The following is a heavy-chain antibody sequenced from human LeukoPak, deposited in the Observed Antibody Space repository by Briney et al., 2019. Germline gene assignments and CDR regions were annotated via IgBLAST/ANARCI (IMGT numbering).Heavy chain of an antibody. V-gene: IGHV1-69*05. Sequence: SVKVSCKASGGTFTSYAISWVRQAPGQGLEWMGGIIPIFGTANYAQKFQGRVTITTDESTSTAYMQLSSLRSEDTAVYYRASVNYYDSSGYFFDYWGQGTLVTVSS. J-gene: IGHJ4*02. CDR2: IIPIFGTA. D-gene: IGHD3-22*01. CDR3: ASVNYYDSSGYFFDY. CDR1: GGTFTSYA.